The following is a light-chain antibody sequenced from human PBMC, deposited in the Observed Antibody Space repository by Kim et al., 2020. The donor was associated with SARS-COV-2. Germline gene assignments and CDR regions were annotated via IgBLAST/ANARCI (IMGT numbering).Light chain of an antibody. CDR1: QIVSDN. Sequence: VSPGKEFILSCMAGQIVSDNRAWCQQKPGQAPSLLMYGTSTRATGIPARFSGSGSGTEFTLAISSLQSEDFTVYYCQQYKNWPPTFGQGTKVDIK. CDR2: GTS. J-gene: IGKJ1*01. CDR3: QQYKNWPPT. V-gene: IGKV3-15*01.